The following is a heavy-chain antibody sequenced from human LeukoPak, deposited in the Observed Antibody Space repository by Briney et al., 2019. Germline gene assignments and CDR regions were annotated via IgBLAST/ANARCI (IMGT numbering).Heavy chain of an antibody. CDR2: ISGNSRYI. D-gene: IGHD6-13*01. CDR3: ARVAEAAAFDS. V-gene: IGHV3-21*06. J-gene: IGHJ4*02. CDR1: GFTFSSYG. Sequence: GGSLRLSCAASGFTFSSYGMSWVRQAPGEGLEWVSSISGNSRYIYYADSMRGRFTISRDNAKNSLYLQMNSLKPEDTAVYYCARVAEAAAFDSWGQGTLVTVSS.